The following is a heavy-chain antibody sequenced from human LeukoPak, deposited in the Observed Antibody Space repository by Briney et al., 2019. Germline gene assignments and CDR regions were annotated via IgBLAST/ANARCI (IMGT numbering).Heavy chain of an antibody. D-gene: IGHD3-10*01. Sequence: SETLSLTCTVSGGSISSYYWSWIRQPPGKGLEWVGYIYYSGSTNYNPSLKSRVTISIDSSKNQFSLKLISMTAADTAVYFCARRTGSGSRDAFDIWGRGTMVTVSS. CDR1: GGSISSYY. CDR3: ARRTGSGSRDAFDI. V-gene: IGHV4-59*08. J-gene: IGHJ3*02. CDR2: IYYSGST.